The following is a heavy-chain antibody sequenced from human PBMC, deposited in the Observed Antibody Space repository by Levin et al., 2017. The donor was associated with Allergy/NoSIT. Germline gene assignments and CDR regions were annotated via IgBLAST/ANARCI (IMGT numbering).Heavy chain of an antibody. D-gene: IGHD4-17*01. J-gene: IGHJ4*02. CDR2: ISGSGGST. V-gene: IGHV3-23*01. CDR3: AKGRVYGDYNFDY. CDR1: GFTFSSYA. Sequence: QPGESLKISCAASGFTFSSYAMSWVRQAPGKGLEWVSGISGSGGSTYYADSVKGRFTISRDNSKNTLYLQMNSLRAEDTAVYYCAKGRVYGDYNFDYWGQGTLVTVSS.